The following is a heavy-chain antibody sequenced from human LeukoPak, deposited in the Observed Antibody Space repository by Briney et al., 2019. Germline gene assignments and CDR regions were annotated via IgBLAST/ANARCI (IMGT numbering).Heavy chain of an antibody. V-gene: IGHV3-7*01. CDR3: ARADRVAAGLLRWAFDI. D-gene: IGHD6-13*01. Sequence: GGSLRLSCAASGFMFSTSWMIWVRQVPGKGLEWVANIKRDGSVTHYVDSVKGRFTVSRDNAKNSLYLQMNSLRAEDTAVYYCARADRVAAGLLRWAFDIWGQGTMVTVSS. J-gene: IGHJ3*02. CDR1: GFMFSTSW. CDR2: IKRDGSVT.